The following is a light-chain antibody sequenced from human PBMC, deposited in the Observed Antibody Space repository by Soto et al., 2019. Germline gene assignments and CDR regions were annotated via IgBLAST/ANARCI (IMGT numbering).Light chain of an antibody. CDR3: QKYNSAPWT. Sequence: DIQMTQSPSSLSASVGDRVTITCRASQGISNYLAWYQQKPWKVPKLLIYAASTLQSGVPSRFSGSGSGTDFTLTISSRQPEDVATYDCQKYNSAPWTFGQGTKVEIK. CDR2: AAS. V-gene: IGKV1-27*01. J-gene: IGKJ1*01. CDR1: QGISNY.